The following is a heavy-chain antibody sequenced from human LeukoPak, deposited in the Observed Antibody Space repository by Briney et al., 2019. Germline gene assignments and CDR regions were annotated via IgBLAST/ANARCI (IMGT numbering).Heavy chain of an antibody. J-gene: IGHJ4*02. CDR3: ARAHYGSGSYGLDY. CDR1: GYTFTSYY. CDR2: ISYDGSNK. D-gene: IGHD3-10*01. V-gene: IGHV3-30-3*01. Sequence: SCKASGYTFTSYYMHWVRQAPGKGLEWVAVISYDGSNKYYADSVKGRFTISRDNSKNTLYLQMNSLRAEDTAVYYCARAHYGSGSYGLDYWGQGTLVTVSS.